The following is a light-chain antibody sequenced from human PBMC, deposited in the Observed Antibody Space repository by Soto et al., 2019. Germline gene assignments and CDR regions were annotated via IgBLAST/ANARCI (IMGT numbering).Light chain of an antibody. Sequence: NFMLTQPHSVSESPGKTVTISCTRSSGRIASNYVQWYQQRPGSAPTTVIYEDNQRPSGVPDRFSGSIDSSSNSASLTISGLKTEDEADYYCQSYDSSNPHVVFGGGTKLTVL. J-gene: IGLJ2*01. V-gene: IGLV6-57*04. CDR3: QSYDSSNPHVV. CDR1: SGRIASNY. CDR2: EDN.